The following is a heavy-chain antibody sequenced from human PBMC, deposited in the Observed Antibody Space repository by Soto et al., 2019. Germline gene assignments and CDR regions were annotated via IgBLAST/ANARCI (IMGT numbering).Heavy chain of an antibody. CDR3: AKDRGLVLSFYFDY. D-gene: IGHD6-19*01. CDR1: GFTFDDYA. J-gene: IGHJ4*02. V-gene: IGHV3-9*01. CDR2: ISWNSGSI. Sequence: EVQLVESGGGLVQPGRSLRLSCAASGFTFDDYAMHWVRQAPGKGLEWVSGISWNSGSIGYADSVKGRFTISRDNDKNSLYLKMNSLRAEDTALYYCAKDRGLVLSFYFDYWGQGTLVTVSS.